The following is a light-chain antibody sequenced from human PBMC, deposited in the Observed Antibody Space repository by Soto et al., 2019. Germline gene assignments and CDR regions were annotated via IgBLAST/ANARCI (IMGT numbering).Light chain of an antibody. J-gene: IGKJ1*01. CDR1: QNINKW. CDR3: QQYNTFWT. CDR2: DAS. Sequence: DIQMTESPSTLSASVGDRVVITCRASQNINKWLAWYQQKPGKAPKFLIYDASTLETGVPSRFSGSGSGTEFTLTISSLQPDDFATYYCQQYNTFWTFGQGTKVDI. V-gene: IGKV1-5*01.